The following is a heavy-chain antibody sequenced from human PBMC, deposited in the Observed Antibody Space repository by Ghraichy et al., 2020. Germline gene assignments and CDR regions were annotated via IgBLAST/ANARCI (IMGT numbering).Heavy chain of an antibody. CDR1: GGSFSGYY. CDR2: INHSGST. CDR3: ARHNSQRWLQKYYFDY. J-gene: IGHJ4*02. D-gene: IGHD5-24*01. V-gene: IGHV4-34*01. Sequence: ESLNISCAVYGGSFSGYYWSWIRQPPGKGLEWIGEINHSGSTNYNPSLKSRVTISVDTSKNQFSLKLSSVTAADTAVYYCARHNSQRWLQKYYFDYWGQGTLVTVSS.